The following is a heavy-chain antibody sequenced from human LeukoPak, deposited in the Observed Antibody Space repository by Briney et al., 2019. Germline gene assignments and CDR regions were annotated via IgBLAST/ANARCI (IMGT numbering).Heavy chain of an antibody. CDR1: GFTVSRNY. CDR2: IYSGGST. Sequence: PGGSLRLSCAASGFTVSRNYMSWVRQAPGKGLEWVSVIYSGGSTYYADSVKGRFTISRDNSKNTLYLQMNSLRAEDTAVYYCARGYCGGDCHYLEAYYFDYWGQGTLVTVSS. J-gene: IGHJ4*02. D-gene: IGHD2-21*01. CDR3: ARGYCGGDCHYLEAYYFDY. V-gene: IGHV3-53*01.